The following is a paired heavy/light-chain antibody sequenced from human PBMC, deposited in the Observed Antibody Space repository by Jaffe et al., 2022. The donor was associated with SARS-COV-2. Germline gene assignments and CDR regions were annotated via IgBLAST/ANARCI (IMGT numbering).Heavy chain of an antibody. CDR3: ARGDTHDSSGWDNYYYYGMDV. Sequence: QVQLVESGGGVVQPGRSLRLSCAASGFTFSSYAMHWVRQAPGKGLEWVAVISYDGSNKYYADSVKGRFTISRDNSKNTLYLQMNSLRAEDTAVYYCARGDTHDSSGWDNYYYYGMDVWGQGTTVTVSS. V-gene: IGHV3-30-3*01. CDR1: GFTFSSYA. J-gene: IGHJ6*02. D-gene: IGHD6-19*01. CDR2: ISYDGSNK.
Light chain of an antibody. V-gene: IGKV2-30*01. J-gene: IGKJ3*01. CDR1: QSLVYSDGNTY. CDR3: MQGTHWPPFT. Sequence: DVVMTQSPLSLPVTLGQPASISCRSSQSLVYSDGNTYLNWFQQRPGQSPRRLIYKVSNRDSGVPDRFSGSGSGTDFTLKISRVEAEDVGVYYCMQGTHWPPFTFGPGTKVDIK. CDR2: KVS.